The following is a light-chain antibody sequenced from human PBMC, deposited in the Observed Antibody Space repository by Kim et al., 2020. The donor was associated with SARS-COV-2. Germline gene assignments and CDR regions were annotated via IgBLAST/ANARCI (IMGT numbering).Light chain of an antibody. CDR2: RNN. J-gene: IGLJ1*01. CDR3: AAWDDSLIGYV. Sequence: QSVLTQPPSASGTHGQRVTISCSGSSANIGSNYVYWYQQLPGTAPKLLIYRNNQRPSGVPDRFSGSKSVTSASLAISGLRSEDEADYYCAAWDDSLIGYVFGTGTKVTVL. CDR1: SANIGSNY. V-gene: IGLV1-47*01.